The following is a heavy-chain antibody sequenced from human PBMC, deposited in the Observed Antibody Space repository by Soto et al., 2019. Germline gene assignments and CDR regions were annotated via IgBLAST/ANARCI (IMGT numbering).Heavy chain of an antibody. V-gene: IGHV6-1*01. Sequence: SQTLSLTCAISGDSVSSNSAAWNWIRQSPSRGLEWLGRTYYRSKWYNDYAVSVKSRITINPDTSKNQFSLQLNSVTPEDTAVYYGARHWSGDSDCLDYYYYGMDVWGQGNKVTVSS. CDR3: ARHWSGDSDCLDYYYYGMDV. D-gene: IGHD5-18*01. CDR1: GDSVSSNSAA. J-gene: IGHJ6*02. CDR2: TYYRSKWYN.